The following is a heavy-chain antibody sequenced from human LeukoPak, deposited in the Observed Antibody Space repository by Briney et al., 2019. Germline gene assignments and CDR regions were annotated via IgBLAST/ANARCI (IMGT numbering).Heavy chain of an antibody. CDR3: AEGGFGYNDY. V-gene: IGHV4-61*09. CDR1: GGSISSGSYY. J-gene: IGHJ4*02. Sequence: SQTLSLTCTVSGGSISSGSYYWSWIRQPAGKGLEWIGHIYTSGGTNYNPSLKSRVTISVDTSKNQFSLKLSSVTAADTAVYYCAEGGFGYNDYWGQGTLVTVSS. D-gene: IGHD1-1*01. CDR2: IYTSGGT.